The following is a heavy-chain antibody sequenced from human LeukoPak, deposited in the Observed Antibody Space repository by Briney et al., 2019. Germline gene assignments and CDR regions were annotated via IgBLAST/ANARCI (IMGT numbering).Heavy chain of an antibody. CDR3: ARVDGYNLSFDY. D-gene: IGHD5-24*01. CDR2: IYYSGST. Sequence: PSETLSLTCTVSGGSISSYYWSWIRQPPGKGLEWIGYIYYSGSTNYNPSLKSRVTISVDTSKNQFSLKLSSVTAADTAVYYCARVDGYNLSFDYWGQGTLVTVSS. J-gene: IGHJ4*02. CDR1: GGSISSYY. V-gene: IGHV4-59*01.